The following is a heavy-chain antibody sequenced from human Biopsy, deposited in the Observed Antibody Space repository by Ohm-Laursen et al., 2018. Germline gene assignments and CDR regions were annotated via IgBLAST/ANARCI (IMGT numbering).Heavy chain of an antibody. J-gene: IGHJ1*01. CDR2: NIPILGTG. CDR1: AGTFSNYG. CDR3: ATKLTGYFHH. D-gene: IGHD3-9*01. Sequence: SVTVSCKAPAGTFSNYGVNWVRQAPGQGLEWLGGNIPILGTGNYAQKFQDRVTVAADTSTSTATMELRSLQSDDTAVYYCATKLTGYFHHWGQGTLVIVSS. V-gene: IGHV1-69*06.